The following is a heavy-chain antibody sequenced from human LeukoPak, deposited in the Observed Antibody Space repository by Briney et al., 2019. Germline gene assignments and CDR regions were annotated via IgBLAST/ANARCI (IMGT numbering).Heavy chain of an antibody. CDR1: GFTFGSYW. CDR2: IKQDGSEK. D-gene: IGHD6-19*01. CDR3: ARDDLWLVDY. Sequence: GGSLRLSCAASGFTFGSYWMSWVRQAPGKGLEWVANIKQDGSEKYYVDSVKGRFTISRDNAKNSLYLQMNSLRAEDTAVYYCARDDLWLVDYWGQGTLVTVSS. V-gene: IGHV3-7*03. J-gene: IGHJ4*02.